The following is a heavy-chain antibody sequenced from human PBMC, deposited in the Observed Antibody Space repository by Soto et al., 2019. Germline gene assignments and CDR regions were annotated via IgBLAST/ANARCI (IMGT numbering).Heavy chain of an antibody. CDR2: INPGSGKT. Sequence: ALVKVSCSDSRYTFISYAMSWVGHATGQGLESLIWINPGSGKTGYANKFQGRVTMTRDASTSTAHLELSSLTSEDTAVYYCARMASSGTLNWFDPWGHGTLVTVSS. CDR3: ARMASSGTLNWFDP. V-gene: IGHV1-8*02. J-gene: IGHJ5*02. CDR1: RYTFISYA.